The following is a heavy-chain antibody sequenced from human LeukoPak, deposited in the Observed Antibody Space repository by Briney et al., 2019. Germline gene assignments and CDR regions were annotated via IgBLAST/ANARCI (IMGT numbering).Heavy chain of an antibody. J-gene: IGHJ4*02. Sequence: GASVKVSCKASGGTFRSYAINWVRQAPGQGLEWMGIINPSGGSTSYAQKFQGRVTMTRDTSTSTVYMELSSLRSEDTAVYYCARDVAAIDYWGQGTLVTVSS. V-gene: IGHV1-46*01. CDR2: INPSGGST. CDR1: GGTFRSYA. CDR3: ARDVAAIDY. D-gene: IGHD2-15*01.